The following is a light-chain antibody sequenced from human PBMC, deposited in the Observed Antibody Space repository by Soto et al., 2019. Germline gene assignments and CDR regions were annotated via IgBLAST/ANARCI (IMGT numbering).Light chain of an antibody. V-gene: IGKV3-20*01. CDR2: GAA. J-gene: IGKJ1*01. CDR1: QRVSSSY. Sequence: EIVWTQSPGTLSLSPGERATLSCRASQRVSSSYLAWYQQKPGQAPRLLIYGAASRATGIPDRFSGSGSGTDFTLTISRLEPEDFAVYYCQQYGSSPLAFGQGTKVEIK. CDR3: QQYGSSPLA.